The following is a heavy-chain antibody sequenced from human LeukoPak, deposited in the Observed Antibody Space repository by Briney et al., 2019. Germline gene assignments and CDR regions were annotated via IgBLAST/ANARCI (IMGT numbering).Heavy chain of an antibody. CDR2: ISWNSGSI. Sequence: GGSLRLSCAASGFTFDDYAMHWVRQAPGKGLEWVSGISWNSGSIGYADSVKGRFTISRDNAKNSLYLQMNSLRAEDMALYYCAKDRSLSYSSSWYGGAFDIWGPGTMVTVSS. J-gene: IGHJ3*02. CDR3: AKDRSLSYSSSWYGGAFDI. V-gene: IGHV3-9*03. D-gene: IGHD6-13*01. CDR1: GFTFDDYA.